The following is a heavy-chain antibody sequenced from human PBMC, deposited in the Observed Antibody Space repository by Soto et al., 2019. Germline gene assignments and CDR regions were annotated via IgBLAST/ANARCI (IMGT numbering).Heavy chain of an antibody. Sequence: EVQLVESGGGLVQSGGSLRLSCAASGLTVTNKYMTWVRQALGKGLEWVSIINVGDNTYYADSVKGRFTISRDKSKNTLYLQMNSLRAEDTAVYYCARCMSSGWPYVFDIWGKGTTVTVSS. CDR2: INVGDNT. V-gene: IGHV3-66*01. CDR1: GLTVTNKY. CDR3: ARCMSSGWPYVFDI. D-gene: IGHD6-19*01. J-gene: IGHJ3*02.